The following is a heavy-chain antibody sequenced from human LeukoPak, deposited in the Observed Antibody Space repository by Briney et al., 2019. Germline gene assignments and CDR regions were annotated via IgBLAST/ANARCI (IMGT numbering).Heavy chain of an antibody. J-gene: IGHJ4*02. V-gene: IGHV4-34*01. CDR2: VNHSGST. CDR3: ARGTYYDSSGYIDY. Sequence: SETLSLTCGVYGGSFSAYYWSWNRQPPGKGLEWIGEVNHSGSTNYNPSLKSRVTISVDTSKNQFSLKLSSVTAADTAVYYCARGTYYDSSGYIDYWGQGTLVTVSS. CDR1: GGSFSAYY. D-gene: IGHD3-22*01.